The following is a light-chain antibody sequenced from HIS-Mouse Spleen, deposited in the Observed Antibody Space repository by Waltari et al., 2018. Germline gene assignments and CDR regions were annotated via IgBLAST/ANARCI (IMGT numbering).Light chain of an antibody. V-gene: IGLV2-14*03. J-gene: IGLJ3*02. Sequence: QSALTQPASVSGSPGQSITLPCPGTTSDVGGSNHVSWYQQHPGKAPKLMIYDVSNRPSGVSNRFSGSKSGNTASLTISGLQAEDEADYYCSSYTSSSTLVFGGGTKLTVL. CDR3: SSYTSSSTLV. CDR1: TSDVGGSNH. CDR2: DVS.